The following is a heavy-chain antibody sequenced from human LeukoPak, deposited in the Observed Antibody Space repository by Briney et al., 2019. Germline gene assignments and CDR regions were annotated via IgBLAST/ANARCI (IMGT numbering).Heavy chain of an antibody. CDR1: GFTFSDYY. V-gene: IGHV3-11*05. Sequence: GGSLRLSCAASGFTFSDYYTSWIRQAPGKGLEWVSYISGTSTYTNYADSVKGRFTISRDNAKNSLYLQMNSLRAEDTAVYYCARDISYCGGDCAPYYLDYWGQGTLVTVSS. CDR3: ARDISYCGGDCAPYYLDY. D-gene: IGHD2-21*02. J-gene: IGHJ4*02. CDR2: ISGTSTYT.